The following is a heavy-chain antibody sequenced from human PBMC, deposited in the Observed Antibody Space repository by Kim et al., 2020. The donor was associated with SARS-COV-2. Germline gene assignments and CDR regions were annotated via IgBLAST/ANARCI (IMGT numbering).Heavy chain of an antibody. V-gene: IGHV1-69*13. J-gene: IGHJ2*01. CDR2: IIPIFGTA. CDR3: ASQGIAAAGDNWYFDL. Sequence: SVKVSCKASGGTFSSYAISWVRQAPGQGLEWMGGIIPIFGTANYAQKFQGRVTITADESTSTAYMELSSLRSEDTAVYYCASQGIAAAGDNWYFDLWGRGTLVTVSS. D-gene: IGHD6-13*01. CDR1: GGTFSSYA.